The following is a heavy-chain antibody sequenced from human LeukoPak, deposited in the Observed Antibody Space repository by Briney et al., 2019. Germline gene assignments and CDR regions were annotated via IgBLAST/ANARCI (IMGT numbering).Heavy chain of an antibody. J-gene: IGHJ4*02. D-gene: IGHD1-26*01. CDR3: AKGGGWELPPLFDY. CDR2: IWYDGSNK. V-gene: IGHV3-33*06. Sequence: GGSLRLSCAASGFTFSSYGMHWVRQAPGKGLECVVVIWYDGSNKYYADSVKGRFTISRDNSKNTLYLQTNSLRAEDTAVYYCAKGGGWELPPLFDYWGQGTLVTVSS. CDR1: GFTFSSYG.